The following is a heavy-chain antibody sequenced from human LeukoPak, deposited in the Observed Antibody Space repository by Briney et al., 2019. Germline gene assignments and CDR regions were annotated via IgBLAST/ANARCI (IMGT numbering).Heavy chain of an antibody. CDR2: IYYSGTT. Sequence: SETLSLTCTVSGYSISSTYYWGWIRQPPGKGLQWGGSIYYSGTTYSNPSLKSRVTMSVDTSKPPFSLKLSSVTVADTAVYYCARSYCGGDCYSLGWFDPWGQGALVTVSS. V-gene: IGHV4-38-2*02. CDR3: ARSYCGGDCYSLGWFDP. D-gene: IGHD2-21*01. J-gene: IGHJ5*02. CDR1: GYSISSTYY.